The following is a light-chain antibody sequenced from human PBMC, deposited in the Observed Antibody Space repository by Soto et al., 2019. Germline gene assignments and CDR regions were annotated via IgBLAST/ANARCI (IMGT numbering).Light chain of an antibody. V-gene: IGLV1-44*01. CDR2: DDY. CDR3: TAGDESLNAWL. J-gene: IGLJ3*02. CDR1: TSNIEENA. Sequence: QSVLTQPPSAAGTPGQRVTISCSGSTSNIEENAVTWYQRLPGTAPRVLIYDDYQRPSGVPDRFSGAKAGTSASLAISDLQSEDEGDCCCTAGDESLNAWLFGGGTKLAVL.